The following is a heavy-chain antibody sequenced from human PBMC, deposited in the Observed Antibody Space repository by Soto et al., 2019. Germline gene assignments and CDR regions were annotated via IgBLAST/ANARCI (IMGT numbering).Heavy chain of an antibody. D-gene: IGHD3-9*01. CDR2: IDPSDSYT. J-gene: IGHJ6*02. CDR1: GYSLTSYW. V-gene: IGHV5-10-1*01. CDR3: ERHSESLTYYYGMDV. Sequence: PGESLKISCKGSGYSLTSYWISWVRQMPGKGLEWMGRIDPSDSYTNYSPSFQGHVTISADKSISTAYLQWSSLKASDTAMYYCERHSESLTYYYGMDVWGQGPTVTVYS.